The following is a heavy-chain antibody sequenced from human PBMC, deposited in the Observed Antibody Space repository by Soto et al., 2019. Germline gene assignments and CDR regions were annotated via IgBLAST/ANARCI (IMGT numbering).Heavy chain of an antibody. CDR3: ARSFFGVVSNWFDP. Sequence: PGGSLRLSCVASGFNFGNFGMHWVRQAPGKGLEWLTVISNDENIKQDSVRGRFAIARDNSKNTLYLHLNSLRAEDTAVYYCARSFFGVVSNWFDPWGQGTLVTVSS. CDR1: GFNFGNFG. V-gene: IGHV3-33*01. J-gene: IGHJ5*02. D-gene: IGHD3-3*02. CDR2: ISNDENIK.